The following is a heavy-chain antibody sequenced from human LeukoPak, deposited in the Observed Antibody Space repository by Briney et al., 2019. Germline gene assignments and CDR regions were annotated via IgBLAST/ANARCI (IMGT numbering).Heavy chain of an antibody. Sequence: GGSLRLSCAASGFTFSSYSMNWVRQAPGKGLEWVSPISSSSSYIYYADSVKGRFTISRDNAKNSLYLQMNSLRAEDTAVYYCARRVAGLFDYWGQGTLVTVSS. CDR1: GFTFSSYS. J-gene: IGHJ4*02. CDR3: ARRVAGLFDY. V-gene: IGHV3-21*01. D-gene: IGHD6-19*01. CDR2: ISSSSSYI.